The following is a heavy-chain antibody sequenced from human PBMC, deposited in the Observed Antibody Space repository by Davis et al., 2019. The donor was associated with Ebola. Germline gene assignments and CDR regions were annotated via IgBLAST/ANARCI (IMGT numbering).Heavy chain of an antibody. J-gene: IGHJ4*02. CDR2: ISWNSGSI. Sequence: GGSLRLSCAASGFTFDDYAMHWVRQAPGKGLEWVSGISWNSGSIGYADSVKGRFTISRDNAKNSLYLQMNSLRAEDTAVYYCKGGATPMDYWGQGTLVTVSS. D-gene: IGHD2-21*01. CDR3: KGGATPMDY. V-gene: IGHV3-9*01. CDR1: GFTFDDYA.